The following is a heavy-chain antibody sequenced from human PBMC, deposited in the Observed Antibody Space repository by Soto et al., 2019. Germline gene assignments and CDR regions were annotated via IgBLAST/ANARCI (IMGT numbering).Heavy chain of an antibody. V-gene: IGHV4-4*02. CDR2: IYHTGST. CDR1: GGSISSSNW. D-gene: IGHD3-3*01. Sequence: SETLSLTCTVSGGSISSSNWWSWVRQPPGKGLEWIGEIYHTGSTYYKPSLKSRVTLSVDTSKNQFSLNLSSVTAADTAVYYCARGRRKSTIFGVVTPPRGFDPWGQGTLVTVSS. CDR3: ARGRRKSTIFGVVTPPRGFDP. J-gene: IGHJ5*02.